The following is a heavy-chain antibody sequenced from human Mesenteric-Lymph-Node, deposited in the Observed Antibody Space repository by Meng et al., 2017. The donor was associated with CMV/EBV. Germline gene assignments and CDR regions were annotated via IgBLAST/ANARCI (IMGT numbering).Heavy chain of an antibody. J-gene: IGHJ4*02. CDR2: INPNSGGT. CDR1: GYTFTGYY. CDR3: ARGREGFLHFWSGYSEYYFDY. Sequence: ASVKVSCKASGYTFTGYYMHWVRQAPGQGLEWMGWINPNSGGTNYAQKFQGRVTMTRDTSISTAYMELSRLRSDDTAVYYCARGREGFLHFWSGYSEYYFDYWGQGTLVTVSS. D-gene: IGHD3-3*02. V-gene: IGHV1-2*02.